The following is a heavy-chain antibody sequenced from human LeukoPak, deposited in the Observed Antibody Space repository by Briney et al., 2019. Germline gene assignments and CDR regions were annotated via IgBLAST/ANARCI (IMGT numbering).Heavy chain of an antibody. D-gene: IGHD3-22*01. Sequence: VGSLRLSCAASGFSFSDYGMHWVRQAPGKGLEWVAFTRYDGTYKYYAASVWGRLTISRDNANNTMFLHMNSLRTEDTALYYCAKDMAPRYDHDSRSYSAPFDYWGQGILVTVSS. V-gene: IGHV3-30*02. J-gene: IGHJ4*02. CDR2: TRYDGTYK. CDR1: GFSFSDYG. CDR3: AKDMAPRYDHDSRSYSAPFDY.